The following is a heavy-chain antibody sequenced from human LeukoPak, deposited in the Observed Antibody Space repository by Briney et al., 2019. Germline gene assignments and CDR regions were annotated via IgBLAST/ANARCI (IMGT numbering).Heavy chain of an antibody. V-gene: IGHV3-23*01. CDR1: GFTFSDYY. CDR3: AKKQGLQRPFDY. D-gene: IGHD1/OR15-1a*01. CDR2: ISGSGGST. Sequence: GGSLRLSCAASGFTFSDYYMSWIRRAPGKGLEWVSTISGSGGSTHFADSVKGRFTISRDNSNNTLHLQMNNLRADDTAVYYCAKKQGLQRPFDYWGQGTLVTVSS. J-gene: IGHJ4*02.